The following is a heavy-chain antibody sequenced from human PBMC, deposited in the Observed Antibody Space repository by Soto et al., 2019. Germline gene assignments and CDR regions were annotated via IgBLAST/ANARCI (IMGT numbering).Heavy chain of an antibody. J-gene: IGHJ5*02. CDR1: GGSFSGYY. Sequence: PSETLSLTCAVYGGSFSGYYWSWIRQPPGKGLEWIGYIYYSGSTNYNPSLKSRVTISVDTSKNQFSLKLSSVTAADAAVYYCARGTSHTFNIVVVPAAGVWFDPWGQGTLVTVSS. CDR2: IYYSGST. CDR3: ARGTSHTFNIVVVPAAGVWFDP. V-gene: IGHV4-34*01. D-gene: IGHD2-2*01.